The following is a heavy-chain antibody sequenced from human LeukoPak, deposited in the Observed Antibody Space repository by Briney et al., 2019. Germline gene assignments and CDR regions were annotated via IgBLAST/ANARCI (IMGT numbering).Heavy chain of an antibody. J-gene: IGHJ6*02. Sequence: SETLSLTCTVSSGSISSGSYYWSWIRQPAGKGLEWIGRIYTSGSTNYNPSLKSRVTISVDTSKNQFSLKLSSVTAADTAVYYCAAREVLLWFGESIYYYYGMDVWGQGTTVTVSS. CDR2: IYTSGST. V-gene: IGHV4-61*02. CDR3: AAREVLLWFGESIYYYYGMDV. CDR1: SGSISSGSYY. D-gene: IGHD3-10*01.